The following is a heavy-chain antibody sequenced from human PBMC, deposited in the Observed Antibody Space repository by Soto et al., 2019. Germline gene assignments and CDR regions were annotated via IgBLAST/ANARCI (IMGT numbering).Heavy chain of an antibody. CDR2: ISGSGGST. J-gene: IGHJ6*03. CDR1: GFSFTRHA. Sequence: GSLRLSFAASGFSFTRHAMSWVRQAPGKGLEWVSAISGSGGSTYYADSVKGRFTISRDNSKNTLYLQMNSLRAEDTAVYYCAKALYGDYYYYYYMDVWGKGTTVTVSS. D-gene: IGHD4-17*01. CDR3: AKALYGDYYYYYYMDV. V-gene: IGHV3-23*01.